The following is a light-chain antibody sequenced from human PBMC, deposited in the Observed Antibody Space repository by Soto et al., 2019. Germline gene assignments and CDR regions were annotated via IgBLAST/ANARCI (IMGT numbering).Light chain of an antibody. CDR1: QSVSNNY. Sequence: DIVLTPSPGTLSLSPGERATLSCRAIQSVSNNYLAWYQQKPGQAPRLLIYGASSRATGIPDRFSGRGFGTDFTLTISRLQSEDFAVYYCQHYNYWPPKTFGQGTKVDIK. V-gene: IGKV3-20*01. CDR3: QHYNYWPPKT. CDR2: GAS. J-gene: IGKJ1*01.